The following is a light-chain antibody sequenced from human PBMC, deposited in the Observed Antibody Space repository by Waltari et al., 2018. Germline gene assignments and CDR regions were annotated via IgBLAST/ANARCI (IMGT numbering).Light chain of an antibody. CDR2: WAS. CDR1: QSVLYSSNNKNY. Sequence: DIVMTQSPASLAVSLGDRATLNCKSRQSVLYSSNNKNYLAWYQQKPGQPPKLLIYWASTRESGVPDRFSGSGSGTDFTLTISSLQAEDVAVYYCQHRGAFGQGTKVEIK. V-gene: IGKV4-1*01. CDR3: QHRGA. J-gene: IGKJ1*01.